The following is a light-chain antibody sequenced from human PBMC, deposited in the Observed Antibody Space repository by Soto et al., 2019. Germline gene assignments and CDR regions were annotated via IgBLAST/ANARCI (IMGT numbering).Light chain of an antibody. J-gene: IGLJ1*01. CDR2: DNN. CDR3: CSYAGPYSYV. V-gene: IGLV1-51*01. CDR1: SSNIGSNY. Sequence: QSVLTQPPSVSAAPGQKVTISCSGTSSNIGSNYVSWYQHLPGTAPKLLIYDNNKRSSGIPDRFSGSQSANTASLTISGLQTEDEGDYFCCSYAGPYSYVFGTGTKVTVL.